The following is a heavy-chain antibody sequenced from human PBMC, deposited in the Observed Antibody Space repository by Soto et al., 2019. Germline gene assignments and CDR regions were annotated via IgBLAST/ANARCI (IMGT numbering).Heavy chain of an antibody. Sequence: ASVKVSCKASGYTFTGYYMHWVRQAPGQGLEWMGWINPNSGGTNYAQKFRGWVTMTRDTSISTAYMELSRLRSDDTAVYYCAREIVGATNYFDYWGQGTLVTVSS. CDR3: AREIVGATNYFDY. J-gene: IGHJ4*02. D-gene: IGHD1-26*01. CDR2: INPNSGGT. CDR1: GYTFTGYY. V-gene: IGHV1-2*04.